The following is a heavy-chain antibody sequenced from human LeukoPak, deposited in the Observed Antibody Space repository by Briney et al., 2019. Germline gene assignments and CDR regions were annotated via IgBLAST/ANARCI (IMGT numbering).Heavy chain of an antibody. CDR3: ARDQGQYDSSGYYHLAYYYGMDV. CDR2: FSSIGGTT. V-gene: IGHV3-64*04. J-gene: IGHJ6*02. D-gene: IGHD3-22*01. Sequence: GGSLRLSCSASGFTFSTYTMHWVRQAPGKGLEYVSAFSSIGGTTYYADSVKGRFTISRDNAKNSLYLQMNSLSDEDTAVYYCARDQGQYDSSGYYHLAYYYGMDVWGQGTTVTVSS. CDR1: GFTFSTYT.